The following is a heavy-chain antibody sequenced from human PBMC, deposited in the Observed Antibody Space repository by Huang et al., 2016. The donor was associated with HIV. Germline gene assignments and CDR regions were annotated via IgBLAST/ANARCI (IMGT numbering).Heavy chain of an antibody. CDR3: ARESRLEWLVLWYFDL. J-gene: IGHJ2*01. D-gene: IGHD6-19*01. Sequence: GGSISSGNYYWSWIRQPAGKGLEWIGHISASGSTNYNPSLKSRVTISVETSKNNFSLKLSSVTAADTAVYYCARESRLEWLVLWYFDLWGRGTLVTVSS. CDR2: ISASGST. CDR1: GGSISSGNYY. V-gene: IGHV4-61*09.